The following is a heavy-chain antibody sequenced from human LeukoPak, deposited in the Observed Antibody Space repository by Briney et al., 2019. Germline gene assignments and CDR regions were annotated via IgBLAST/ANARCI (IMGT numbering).Heavy chain of an antibody. D-gene: IGHD3-10*01. V-gene: IGHV3-30-3*01. J-gene: IGHJ6*02. CDR1: GFTFSSYA. CDR2: ISYDGSNK. Sequence: GRSLRLSCAASGFTFSSYAMHWVRQAPGKGLEWVAVISYDGSNKYYADSVKGRFTISRDNSKNTLYLQMNSLRAEDTAVYYCARDQGSDGSGSYLHIIYYYYGMDVWGQGTTVTVSS. CDR3: ARDQGSDGSGSYLHIIYYYYGMDV.